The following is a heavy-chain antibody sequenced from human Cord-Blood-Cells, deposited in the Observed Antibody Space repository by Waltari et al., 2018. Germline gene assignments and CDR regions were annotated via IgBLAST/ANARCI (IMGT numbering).Heavy chain of an antibody. CDR1: GGSISSYY. CDR2: IYYSGST. V-gene: IGHV4-59*01. D-gene: IGHD6-13*01. Sequence: QVQLQESGPGLVKPSETLSLTCTVSGGSISSYYWSWIRQPPGKGLEWIGYIYYSGSTTYNPSLKSRVTISVDTSKNQFSLKLSSVTAADTAVYYCARTSSSWYNWFDPWGQGTLVTVSS. J-gene: IGHJ5*02. CDR3: ARTSSSWYNWFDP.